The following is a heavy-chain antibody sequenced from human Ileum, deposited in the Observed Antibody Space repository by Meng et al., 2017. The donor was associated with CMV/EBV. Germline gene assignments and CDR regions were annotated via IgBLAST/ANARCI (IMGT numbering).Heavy chain of an antibody. CDR2: LNWNGANT. CDR1: GFRFDDYG. V-gene: IGHV3-20*04. Sequence: GGSLRLSCTASGFRFDDYGMSWVRQAPGKGLEWVSALNWNGANTRYADSVRGRFTISRDNAKNSLYLEMNSLRAEDTALYYCARDFSPYCSGGNCDYYYGMDVWGHGTTVTGAS. J-gene: IGHJ6*01. D-gene: IGHD2-15*01. CDR3: ARDFSPYCSGGNCDYYYGMDV.